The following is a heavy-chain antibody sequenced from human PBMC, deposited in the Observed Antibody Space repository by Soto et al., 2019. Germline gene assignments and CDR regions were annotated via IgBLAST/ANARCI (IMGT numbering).Heavy chain of an antibody. CDR1: GFTFSSYA. J-gene: IGHJ4*02. Sequence: EVQLLESGGGLVQPGGSLRLSCAASGFTFSSYAMSWVRLGPGKGLEWVSALSGSGGSTYYADSVKGRFTISRDNSKNPLYLHMNSLRADDTAVYYCAKDLAYRGYEWGFDYLGQCTLVTVSS. D-gene: IGHD5-12*01. CDR2: LSGSGGST. V-gene: IGHV3-23*01. CDR3: AKDLAYRGYEWGFDY.